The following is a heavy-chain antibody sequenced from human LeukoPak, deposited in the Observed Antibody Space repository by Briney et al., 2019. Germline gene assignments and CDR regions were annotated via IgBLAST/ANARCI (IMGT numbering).Heavy chain of an antibody. J-gene: IGHJ4*02. CDR2: ISYDGSNK. CDR1: GFTFSSYG. Sequence: PGGSLRLSCAASGFTFSSYGMHWVRQAPGKGLEWVAVISYDGSNKYYADSVKGRFTISRDNSKNTLYLQMNSLRAEDTAVHYCAKFPLYCSGGSCYPFDYWGQGTLVTVSS. CDR3: AKFPLYCSGGSCYPFDY. V-gene: IGHV3-30*18. D-gene: IGHD2-15*01.